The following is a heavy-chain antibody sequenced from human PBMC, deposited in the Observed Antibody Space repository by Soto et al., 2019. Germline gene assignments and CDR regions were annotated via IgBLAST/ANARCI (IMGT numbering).Heavy chain of an antibody. CDR2: MNPNNEKT. V-gene: IGHV1-8*01. CDR1: EYIFTNYD. D-gene: IGHD7-27*01. CDR3: ARGPRNWGFDY. Sequence: QVQLVQSGAEVKKPGASVKVSCKASEYIFTNYDFNWVRQAPGQGFEWMGWMNPNNEKTGYAQKFQDRVIMTRYTSIGTAYMELSSLRSEDTAVYYCARGPRNWGFDYWGQGTLVIVSS. J-gene: IGHJ4*02.